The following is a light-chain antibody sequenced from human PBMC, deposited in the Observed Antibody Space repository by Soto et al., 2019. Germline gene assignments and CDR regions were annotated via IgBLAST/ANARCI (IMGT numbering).Light chain of an antibody. Sequence: QSALTQPASVSGSPGQSITIACTGTSSDVGGYDYVSWFQQNPRKAPKLIIFEVSNRPSGVSYRFSGSKSGNTASLAISGLEAGDEATYYCSSYSSSSTLVFGIGTKLTVL. V-gene: IGLV2-14*01. CDR1: SSDVGGYDY. J-gene: IGLJ1*01. CDR3: SSYSSSSTLV. CDR2: EVS.